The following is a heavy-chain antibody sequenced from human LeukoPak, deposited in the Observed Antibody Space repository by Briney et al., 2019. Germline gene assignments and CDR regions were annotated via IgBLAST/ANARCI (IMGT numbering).Heavy chain of an antibody. CDR2: IKHDGSEK. CDR3: ARDSGHTGYDLLDY. D-gene: IGHD5-12*01. CDR1: GVTFNSYW. Sequence: GGSLRVSCAESGVTFNSYWIGWVRQTPGKGLEWVANIKHDGSEKYYVDSVEGRFTISRDNAKNSLFLQMNSLRAEDTAAYYCARDSGHTGYDLLDYWGQGTLVTVSS. J-gene: IGHJ4*02. V-gene: IGHV3-7*01.